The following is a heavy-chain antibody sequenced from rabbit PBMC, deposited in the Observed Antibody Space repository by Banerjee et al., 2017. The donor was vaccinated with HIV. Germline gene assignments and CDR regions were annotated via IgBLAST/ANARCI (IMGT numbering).Heavy chain of an antibody. V-gene: IGHV1S40*01. CDR2: ICAASSGST. D-gene: IGHD4-1*01. CDR3: ARDLDGVIGWNFGW. Sequence: QSLEESGGDLVKPGASLTLTCTASGFSLSSSYWICWVRQAPGQGLEWIGCICAASSGSTYYASWAKGRFTISKTSSTTVTLQMTSLTAADTATYFCARDLDGVIGWNFGWWGQGTLVTVS. J-gene: IGHJ3*01. CDR1: GFSLSSSYW.